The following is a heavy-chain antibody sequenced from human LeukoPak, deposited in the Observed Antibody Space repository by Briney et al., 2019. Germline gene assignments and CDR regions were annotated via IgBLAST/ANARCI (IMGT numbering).Heavy chain of an antibody. D-gene: IGHD7-27*01. CDR1: GFTFSSYS. CDR2: ISSSSSYI. CDR3: ARAGELGHYFDY. J-gene: IGHJ4*02. V-gene: IGHV3-21*01. Sequence: GGSLRLSCAASGFTFSSYSMNWVRQAPGKGLEWVSSISSSSSYIYYADSVKGRFTISRDNAKNSLYLQMNSLRAEDTAVYYCARAGELGHYFDYWGQGTLVTVSS.